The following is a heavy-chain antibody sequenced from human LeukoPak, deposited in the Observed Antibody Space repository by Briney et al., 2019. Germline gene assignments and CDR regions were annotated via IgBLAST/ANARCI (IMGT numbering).Heavy chain of an antibody. J-gene: IGHJ6*03. Sequence: VASVKVSCKASGYTFTSYDINWVRQATGQGLEWMGWLNPNNGNADYAQKFQGRVTMTRDTSISTAYMELSRLRSDDTAVYYCARDHDMHGSSPVDYYYYMDVWGKGTTVTVSS. CDR2: LNPNNGNA. CDR1: GYTFTSYD. CDR3: ARDHDMHGSSPVDYYYYMDV. V-gene: IGHV1-8*01. D-gene: IGHD6-13*01.